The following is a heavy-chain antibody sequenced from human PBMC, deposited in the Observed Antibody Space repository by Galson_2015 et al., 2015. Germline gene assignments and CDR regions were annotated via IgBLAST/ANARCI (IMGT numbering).Heavy chain of an antibody. V-gene: IGHV3-11*01. D-gene: IGHD6-13*01. CDR3: ARDGLAAGLYFDF. CDR1: GFTFSDYY. Sequence: SLRLSCAASGFTFSDYYMSWIRQAPGKGLEWVSSISYSDNTIYYADSVRGRFTISRDNAKNPLYLQMNSLRAEDTAVYYCARDGLAAGLYFDFWGQGTLVTVSS. J-gene: IGHJ4*02. CDR2: ISYSDNTI.